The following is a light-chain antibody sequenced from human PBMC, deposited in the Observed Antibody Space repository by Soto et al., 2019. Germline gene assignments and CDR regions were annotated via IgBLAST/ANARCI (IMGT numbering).Light chain of an antibody. CDR1: SSNIGTNT. CDR3: AAWDVSLVV. J-gene: IGLJ2*01. CDR2: SDN. V-gene: IGLV1-44*01. Sequence: QTVVTQPPSASGTPGQRVTISCSGSSSNIGTNTVIWYQQLPGAAPKLLIYSDNQRPSGVPDRFSGSKSGTSASLAISGLQYEDEADYFCAAWDVSLVVFGGGTKLTV.